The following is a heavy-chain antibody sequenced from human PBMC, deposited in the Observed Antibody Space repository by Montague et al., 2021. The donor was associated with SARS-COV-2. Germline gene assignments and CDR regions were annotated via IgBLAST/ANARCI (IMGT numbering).Heavy chain of an antibody. V-gene: IGHV4-61*03. CDR1: GASISSVSDD. Sequence: SETLSLTCIVSGASISSVSDDWTWIRQRPGRELEGIGYFYDSGGSTYNPSLKIRVTISADTSQNLFSLTFKSVTASAAAVYDCEGDRGDIYGVNYAWFDHWGQGTLVTVSS. CDR3: EGDRGDIYGVNYAWFDH. J-gene: IGHJ5*02. D-gene: IGHD4-23*01. CDR2: FYDSGGS.